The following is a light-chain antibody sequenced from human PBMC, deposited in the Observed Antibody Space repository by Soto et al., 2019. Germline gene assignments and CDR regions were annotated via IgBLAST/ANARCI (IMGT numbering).Light chain of an antibody. V-gene: IGKV3-11*01. CDR3: QHRRT. J-gene: IGKJ3*01. Sequence: EVVLTQSPATLSLSPGERATLSCRASQSVSNYLAWYQQKPGQAPRLLSYDASNRATGIPARFSGRGSGTDFTLTISNLEPEDFAVYYCQHRRTFGPGTKVDIK. CDR2: DAS. CDR1: QSVSNY.